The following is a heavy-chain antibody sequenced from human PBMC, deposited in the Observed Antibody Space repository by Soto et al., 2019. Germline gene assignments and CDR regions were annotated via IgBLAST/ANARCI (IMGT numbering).Heavy chain of an antibody. CDR1: GFTFSSYA. CDR3: ARVGDDGSGSYYI. J-gene: IGHJ4*02. Sequence: QVQLVESGGGVVQPGRSLRLSCAASGFTFSSYAMHWVRQAPGKGLEWVAVISYDGSNKYYADSVKGRFTISRDNSKNTLYLQMNSLRAEDTAVYYCARVGDDGSGSYYIWGQGTLVTVSS. V-gene: IGHV3-30-3*01. D-gene: IGHD3-10*01. CDR2: ISYDGSNK.